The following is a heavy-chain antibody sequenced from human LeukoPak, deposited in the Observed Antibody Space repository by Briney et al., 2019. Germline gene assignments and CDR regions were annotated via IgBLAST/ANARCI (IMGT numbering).Heavy chain of an antibody. CDR3: AKDQQQLVPYYYYYYGMDV. D-gene: IGHD6-13*01. CDR1: GFTFSSYA. CDR2: ISGGGGST. Sequence: GGSLRLSCAASGFTFSSYAMSWVRQAPGKGLEWVSAISGGGGSTYYADSVKGRFTISRDNSKNTLYLQMNSLRAEDTAVYYCAKDQQQLVPYYYYYYGMDVWGQGTTVTVSS. J-gene: IGHJ6*02. V-gene: IGHV3-23*01.